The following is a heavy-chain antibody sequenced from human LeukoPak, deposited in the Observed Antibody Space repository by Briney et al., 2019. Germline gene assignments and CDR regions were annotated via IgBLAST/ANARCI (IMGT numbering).Heavy chain of an antibody. Sequence: GGSLRLSCAASGFTFSSYAMHWVRQAPGKGLEWVSSISTSSSFIYYADSVKGRFTISRDNAKNSLYLQMNSLRAEDTAVYYCARATLNYYGSGSYPGFDPWGQGTLVAVSS. J-gene: IGHJ5*02. CDR1: GFTFSSYA. D-gene: IGHD3-10*01. CDR2: ISTSSSFI. CDR3: ARATLNYYGSGSYPGFDP. V-gene: IGHV3-21*01.